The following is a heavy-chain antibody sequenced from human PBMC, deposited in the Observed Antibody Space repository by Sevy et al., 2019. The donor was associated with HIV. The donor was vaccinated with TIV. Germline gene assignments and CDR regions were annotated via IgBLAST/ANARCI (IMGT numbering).Heavy chain of an antibody. V-gene: IGHV3-30-3*01. J-gene: IGHJ1*01. CDR2: ISYDGSNK. Sequence: GGSLRLSCTASGFTFTDYVMNWVRQAPGKGLEWVATISYDGSNKHYADSVKGRFTISRDNFKNSLSLQMNSLRAEDTAMYYCALERLSSDVAEYFQNWGQGTLVTVSS. CDR1: GFTFTDYV. D-gene: IGHD1-1*01. CDR3: ALERLSSDVAEYFQN.